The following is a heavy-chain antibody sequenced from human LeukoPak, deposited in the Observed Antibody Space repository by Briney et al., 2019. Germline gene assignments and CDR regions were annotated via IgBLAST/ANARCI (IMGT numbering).Heavy chain of an antibody. CDR1: GFTFSDYY. J-gene: IGHJ3*02. V-gene: IGHV3-11*04. CDR2: ITNNGRTT. CDR3: ARAWNDGFDI. Sequence: GGSLRLSCAASGFTFSDYYMGWIRQAPGKGLEWVSYITNNGRTTHHADSVKGRFTISRDNAKNSLYLQMNSLRVEDTAMYYCARAWNDGFDIWGQGTMVTVSP. D-gene: IGHD1-1*01.